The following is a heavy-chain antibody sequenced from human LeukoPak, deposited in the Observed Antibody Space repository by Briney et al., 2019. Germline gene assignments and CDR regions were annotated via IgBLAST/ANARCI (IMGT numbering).Heavy chain of an antibody. D-gene: IGHD6-13*01. CDR1: GFTFSSYA. J-gene: IGHJ4*02. CDR3: AKTRPLDSSSWSHGDY. CDR2: ISGNVGET. V-gene: IGHV3-23*01. Sequence: PGGSLRLSCEASGFTFSSYAMSWVRQAPGKGLEWVSAISGNVGETYYADSVKGRFTISRDNSKNTLYLQMNSLRAEDTAVYYCAKTRPLDSSSWSHGDYWGQGTLVTVSS.